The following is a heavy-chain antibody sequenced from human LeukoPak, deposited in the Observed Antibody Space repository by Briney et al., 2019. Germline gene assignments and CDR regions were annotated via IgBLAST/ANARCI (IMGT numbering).Heavy chain of an antibody. J-gene: IGHJ4*02. CDR2: ITDNYNT. CDR1: GLIFSDSA. Sequence: GGSLRLFCAASGLIFSDSAMYWVRQAPGKGLECVAVITDNYNTYYGDSVEGRFTLSRDNSKKTLYLQMNSLRVDDTALYHCVKGACSSGCSGNYWGQGTRVIVSS. CDR3: VKGACSSGCSGNY. D-gene: IGHD6-19*01. V-gene: IGHV3-23*01.